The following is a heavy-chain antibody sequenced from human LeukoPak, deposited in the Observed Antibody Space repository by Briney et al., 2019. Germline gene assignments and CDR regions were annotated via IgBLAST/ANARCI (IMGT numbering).Heavy chain of an antibody. CDR2: ISPYNGNT. CDR3: AREAYYGSGSYYGMDV. Sequence: WASVKVSCKTSGYTFASYGVSWVRLAPGQGLEWMAWISPYNGNTNYAQKLQGRVTLTTDTSTSTAYMELSSLRSEDTAVYYCAREAYYGSGSYYGMDVWGQGTTVTVSS. J-gene: IGHJ6*02. CDR1: GYTFASYG. D-gene: IGHD3-10*01. V-gene: IGHV1-18*01.